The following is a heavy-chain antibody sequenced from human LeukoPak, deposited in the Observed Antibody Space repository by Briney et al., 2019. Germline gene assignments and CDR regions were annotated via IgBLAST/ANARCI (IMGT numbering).Heavy chain of an antibody. V-gene: IGHV3-7*01. CDR3: AGENGELLPTPFDY. D-gene: IGHD1-26*01. Sequence: GGSLRLSCAASGFTFSSYWMSWVRQAPGKGLEWVANIKEDGSEKYYVDSVKGRFTISRDNAKNSLYLQMNSLRAEDTAVYYCAGENGELLPTPFDYWGQGTLVTVSS. J-gene: IGHJ4*02. CDR1: GFTFSSYW. CDR2: IKEDGSEK.